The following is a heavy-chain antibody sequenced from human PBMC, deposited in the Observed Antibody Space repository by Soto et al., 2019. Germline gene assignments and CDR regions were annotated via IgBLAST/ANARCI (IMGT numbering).Heavy chain of an antibody. CDR1: GYTFTSYG. CDR2: ISAYNGNT. CDR3: ARDWAGGNYDSSGYLGY. V-gene: IGHV1-18*01. J-gene: IGHJ4*02. D-gene: IGHD3-22*01. Sequence: QVQLVQSGAEVKKPGASVKVSCKASGYTFTSYGISWVRQAPGQGLEWMGWISAYNGNTNYAQKLQGRVTMTTDTSTSPAYMELRSLRSDDTAVYYCARDWAGGNYDSSGYLGYWGQGTLVTVSS.